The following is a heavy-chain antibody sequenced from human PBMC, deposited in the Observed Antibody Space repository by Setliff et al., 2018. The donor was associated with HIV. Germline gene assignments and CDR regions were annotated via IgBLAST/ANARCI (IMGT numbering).Heavy chain of an antibody. D-gene: IGHD3-22*01. V-gene: IGHV4-39*01. CDR2: IYYNEKT. J-gene: IGHJ5*02. Sequence: SETLSLTCTVSGGSASNSRYYWAWIRQPPGKGLEYIGSIYYNEKTYYSPSLKSRVTISIDTSKNQFSLNLTSVTAADSAVYYCASRVYYYDSNNFLREEGFDPWGQGALVTVPS. CDR3: ASRVYYYDSNNFLREEGFDP. CDR1: GGSASNSRYY.